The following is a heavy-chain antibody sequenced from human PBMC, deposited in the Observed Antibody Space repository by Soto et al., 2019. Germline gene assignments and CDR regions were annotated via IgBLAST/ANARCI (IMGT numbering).Heavy chain of an antibody. CDR1: GFTFGDYA. V-gene: IGHV3-49*04. CDR3: TRGSNQPDYYDSSDYYPL. CDR2: IRSKAYGGTT. Sequence: GSLRLSCTASGFTFGDYAMSWVRQAPGKGLEWVGFIRSKAYGGTTEYAASVKGRFTISRDDSKSIAYLQMNSLKTEDTAVYYCTRGSNQPDYYDSSDYYPLWGQGTLVTVSS. D-gene: IGHD3-22*01. J-gene: IGHJ4*02.